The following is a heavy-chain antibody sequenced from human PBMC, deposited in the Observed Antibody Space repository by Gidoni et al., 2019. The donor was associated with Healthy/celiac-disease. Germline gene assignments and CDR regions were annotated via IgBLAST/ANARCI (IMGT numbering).Heavy chain of an antibody. D-gene: IGHD1-26*01. CDR2: INPNSGGT. V-gene: IGHV1-2*02. CDR3: ARDDTAVVGAPFDY. J-gene: IGHJ4*02. Sequence: QVQLVQTGAEVKKPGASVKVSCKASGYTCTGYYMQWVRQAPGQGLEWMGWINPNSGGTNYAQKFQGRVTMTRDTSISTAYMELSRLRSDDTAVYYCARDDTAVVGAPFDYWGQGTLVTVSS. CDR1: GYTCTGYY.